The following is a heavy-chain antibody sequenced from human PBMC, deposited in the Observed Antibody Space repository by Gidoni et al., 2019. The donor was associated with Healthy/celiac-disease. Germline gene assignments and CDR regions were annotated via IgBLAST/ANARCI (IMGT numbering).Heavy chain of an antibody. CDR1: GGSFSGYY. CDR2: INHSGST. J-gene: IGHJ1*01. Sequence: QVQLQQWGAGLFKPSVTLSLTCAVYGGSFSGYYWSWIRQPPGEGLEWIGEINHSGSTNYNPSRKSRVTISVDTSKNQFSLKLSSVTAADTAVYYCARPLTSYSSSLRGGYFQHWGQGTLVTVSS. CDR3: ARPLTSYSSSLRGGYFQH. D-gene: IGHD6-13*01. V-gene: IGHV4-34*01.